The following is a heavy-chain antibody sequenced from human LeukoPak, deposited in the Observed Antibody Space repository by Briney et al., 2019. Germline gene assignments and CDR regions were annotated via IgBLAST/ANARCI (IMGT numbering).Heavy chain of an antibody. J-gene: IGHJ4*02. CDR3: ARDGRSSTGWYGRLDY. D-gene: IGHD6-19*01. Sequence: SVKVSCKASGGTFSSYAISWVRQAPGQGLEWMGGIIPIFGTANYAQNLQVRVTMTTDTSTSTAYMELSSLRSDDTAVYYCARDGRSSTGWYGRLDYWGQGTLVTVSS. CDR2: IIPIFGTA. CDR1: GGTFSSYA. V-gene: IGHV1-69*05.